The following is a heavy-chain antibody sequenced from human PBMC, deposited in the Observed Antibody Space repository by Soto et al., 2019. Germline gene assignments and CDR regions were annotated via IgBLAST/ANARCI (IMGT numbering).Heavy chain of an antibody. J-gene: IGHJ4*02. D-gene: IGHD3-10*01. V-gene: IGHV3-33*01. Sequence: QVQLVESGGGVVQPGRSLRLSCAASGFTFSSYDIHWVRQAPGKGLEWVAAVLYDGSDKYYADSVKGRFTISRDNSKNRKYPQKNSLSAEDTDVYYCAGDRKWRPAVGGLEWGQGPLVTVS. CDR1: GFTFSSYD. CDR2: VLYDGSDK. CDR3: AGDRKWRPAVGGLE.